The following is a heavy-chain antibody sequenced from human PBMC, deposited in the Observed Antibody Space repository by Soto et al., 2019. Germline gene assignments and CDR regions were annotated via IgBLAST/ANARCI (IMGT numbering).Heavy chain of an antibody. V-gene: IGHV4-31*03. D-gene: IGHD3-16*01. Sequence: SETLSLTCTVSGDSMATGGHYYNWIRQVPGKGLEWIGYVYYSRATHYTPSLRARATISRDTSKNQFSLRLISVTAADTALYYCARDKDLQPTVWGFWGQGIQVTVSS. J-gene: IGHJ4*02. CDR1: GDSMATGGHY. CDR2: VYYSRAT. CDR3: ARDKDLQPTVWGF.